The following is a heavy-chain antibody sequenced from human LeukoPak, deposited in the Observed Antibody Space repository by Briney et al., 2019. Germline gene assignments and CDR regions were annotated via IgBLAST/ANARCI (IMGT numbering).Heavy chain of an antibody. CDR1: GFTFDDYA. V-gene: IGHV3-9*01. D-gene: IGHD3-22*01. Sequence: GGSLRLSCAASGFTFDDYAMHWVRQAPGKGLEWVSGISWDSGNTVYADSVKGRFTISRDNAKNSLYLQMNSLRAEDTAVYYCALERPDSSGYGYWGQGTLVTVSS. J-gene: IGHJ4*02. CDR3: ALERPDSSGYGY. CDR2: ISWDSGNT.